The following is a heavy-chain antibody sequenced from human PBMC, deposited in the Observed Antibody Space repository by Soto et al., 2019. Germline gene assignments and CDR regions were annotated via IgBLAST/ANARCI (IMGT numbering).Heavy chain of an antibody. D-gene: IGHD2-2*01. CDR1: GFTFSNYG. CDR3: AKEGPITSGYFDY. Sequence: QVQLVESGGGVVQPGRSLRLSCAASGFTFSNYGMHWVRQAPGKGLEWVIVISYDGTVAYYADSVKGRFTISRDNSKNTLYLQMNSLRTEDTAMYYCAKEGPITSGYFDYWGQGTLVTVSS. V-gene: IGHV3-30*18. CDR2: ISYDGTVA. J-gene: IGHJ4*02.